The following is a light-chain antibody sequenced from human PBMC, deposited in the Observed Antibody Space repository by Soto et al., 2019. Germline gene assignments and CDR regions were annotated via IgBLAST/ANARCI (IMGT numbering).Light chain of an antibody. Sequence: QSALTQPPSASGSPGQSVTISCTGTSSDFGGYNSVSWYQQHPGKAPKLMIYEVTKRPSGVPDRFSGSKSGNTASLTVSGLQAEDEADYYCSSHAGSNLFGGGTKLTVL. J-gene: IGLJ2*01. CDR1: SSDFGGYNS. V-gene: IGLV2-8*01. CDR2: EVT. CDR3: SSHAGSNL.